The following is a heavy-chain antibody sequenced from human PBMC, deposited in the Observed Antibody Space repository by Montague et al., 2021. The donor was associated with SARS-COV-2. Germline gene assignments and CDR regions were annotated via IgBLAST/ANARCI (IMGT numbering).Heavy chain of an antibody. CDR3: ARQRRGVLVSTPRFFDY. V-gene: IGHV4-39*01. Sequence: SETLSLTCTVSGFSISSGSYYWCWIRQPPGKGLGCMGSIYYSGSTYYKPSLNSLITISVDTTKNLFSLKLCSVTAADTAVYYCARQRRGVLVSTPRFFDYWGQGTLVTVSS. J-gene: IGHJ4*02. D-gene: IGHD6-13*01. CDR1: GFSISSGSYY. CDR2: IYYSGST.